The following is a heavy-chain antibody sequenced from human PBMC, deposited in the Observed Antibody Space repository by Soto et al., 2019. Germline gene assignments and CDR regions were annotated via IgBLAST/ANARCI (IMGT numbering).Heavy chain of an antibody. CDR2: MNPNSGNT. Sequence: GASVKVSCKASGYTFTSYDINWVRQATGQGLEWMGWMNPNSGNTGYAQKFQGRVTMTRNTSISTAYMELSSLRSEDTAVYYCSTSCYGGMRCWYYFDYWGQGTLVTVSS. V-gene: IGHV1-8*01. D-gene: IGHD2-2*01. CDR1: GYTFTSYD. CDR3: STSCYGGMRCWYYFDY. J-gene: IGHJ4*02.